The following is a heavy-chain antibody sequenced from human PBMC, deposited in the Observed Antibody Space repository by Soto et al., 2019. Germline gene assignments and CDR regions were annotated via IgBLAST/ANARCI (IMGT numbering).Heavy chain of an antibody. D-gene: IGHD3-10*01. J-gene: IGHJ4*02. CDR3: ARTGGAGQFEL. V-gene: IGHV1-69*01. Sequence: QVQLVQSGAEVQKPGSSVKVSCKAPGGTFSSYAISWVRQAPGQGREWMGGIIPIFGTANYAQKFQGRVTNAEDEYTSTAYMELSSLRSEDTAGFYGARTGGAGQFELWGQGTLVTGSS. CDR1: GGTFSSYA. CDR2: IIPIFGTA.